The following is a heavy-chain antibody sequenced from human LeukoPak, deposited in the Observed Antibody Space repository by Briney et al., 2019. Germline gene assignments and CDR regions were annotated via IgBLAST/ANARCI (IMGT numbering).Heavy chain of an antibody. CDR3: ARAPRSYYDGSGYYGF. J-gene: IGHJ4*02. V-gene: IGHV1-2*02. Sequence: ASVKVSCKASGYTFTGYYMHWVRQAPGQGLEWMGWINPNSGGTNYAQKFQGRVTMTRDTSISTAYMELSRLRSDDTAVYYCARAPRSYYDGSGYYGFWGQGTLVTVSS. CDR2: INPNSGGT. D-gene: IGHD3-22*01. CDR1: GYTFTGYY.